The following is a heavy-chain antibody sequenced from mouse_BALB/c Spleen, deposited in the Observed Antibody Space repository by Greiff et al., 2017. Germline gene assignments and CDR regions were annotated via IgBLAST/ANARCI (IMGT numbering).Heavy chain of an antibody. D-gene: IGHD4-1*01. J-gene: IGHJ2*01. CDR1: GFTFTDYY. V-gene: IGHV7-3*02. Sequence: EVMLVESGGGLVQPGGSLRLSCATSGFTFTDYYMSWVRQPPGKALEWLGFIRNKANGYTTEYSASVKGRFTISRDNSQSILYLQMNTLRAEDSATYYCARDISGTYYFDYWGQGTTLTVSA. CDR2: IRNKANGYTT. CDR3: ARDISGTYYFDY.